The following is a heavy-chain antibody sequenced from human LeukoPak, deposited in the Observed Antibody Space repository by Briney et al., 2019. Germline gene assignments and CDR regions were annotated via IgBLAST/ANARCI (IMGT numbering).Heavy chain of an antibody. CDR2: ISGSGGST. CDR1: GFTFSSYG. D-gene: IGHD3-22*01. Sequence: PGGSLRLSCAASGFTFSSYGMSWVRQAPGKGLEWVSAISGSGGSTYYADSVKGRFTISRDNSKNTLYLQMNSLRAEDTAVYYCHSLFDSSGYLYYYYYMDVWGKGTTVTVSS. J-gene: IGHJ6*03. CDR3: HSLFDSSGYLYYYYYMDV. V-gene: IGHV3-23*01.